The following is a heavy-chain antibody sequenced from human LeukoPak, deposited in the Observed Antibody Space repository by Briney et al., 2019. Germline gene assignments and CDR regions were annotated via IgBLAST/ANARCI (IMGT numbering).Heavy chain of an antibody. CDR2: ISSSSSYI. Sequence: KSGGSLRLSCAASGFTFSSYSMNWVRQAPGKELEWVSSISSSSSYIYYADSVKGRFTISRDNAKNSLYLQMNSLRAEDTAVYYCARVASGSYSYYYYYGMDVWGQGTTVTVSS. D-gene: IGHD1-26*01. CDR1: GFTFSSYS. V-gene: IGHV3-21*01. J-gene: IGHJ6*02. CDR3: ARVASGSYSYYYYYGMDV.